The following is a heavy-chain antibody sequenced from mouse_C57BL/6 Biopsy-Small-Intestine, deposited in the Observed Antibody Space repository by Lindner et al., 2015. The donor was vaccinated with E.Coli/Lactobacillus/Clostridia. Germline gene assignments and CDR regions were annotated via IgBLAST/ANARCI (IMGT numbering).Heavy chain of an antibody. CDR3: ARVKPPNVMDV. J-gene: IGHJ1*03. V-gene: IGHV1-64*01. CDR1: GYTFTGYY. CDR2: INPNSGGT. Sequence: SVKVSCKASGYTFTGYYIHWVRQAPGQGLEWMGWINPNSGGTNYAQKFQGRVIMTRDTSISTAYMELRRLRSDDTAVYYCARVKPPNVMDVWGKGTTVTVSS.